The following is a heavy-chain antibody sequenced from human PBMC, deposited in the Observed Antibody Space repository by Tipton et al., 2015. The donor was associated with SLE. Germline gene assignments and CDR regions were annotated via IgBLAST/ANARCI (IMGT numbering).Heavy chain of an antibody. CDR2: ISHTDPT. V-gene: IGHV4-38-2*01. CDR3: ARLPLYGDYDY. J-gene: IGHJ4*02. D-gene: IGHD4-17*01. CDR1: GYSISSGYF. Sequence: TLSLTCVVSGYSISSGYFWSWIRQPPGRGLEWIGSISHTDPTYYNPSLKSRITMSVDTSTNQFSLELRSGTAADTAVYYCARLPLYGDYDYWGQGTLVIVSS.